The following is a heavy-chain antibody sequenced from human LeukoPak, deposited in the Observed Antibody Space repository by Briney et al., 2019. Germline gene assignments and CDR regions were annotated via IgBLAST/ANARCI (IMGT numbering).Heavy chain of an antibody. Sequence: SETLSLTCTVSYGSISDISYYWSWIRQPPGKGLEWIGEINHSGSTNYNPSLKSRVTISVDTSKNQFSLKLSSVTAADTAVYYCARLTKNDSGSFRFGKKKRGYMDVWGKGTTVTISS. J-gene: IGHJ6*03. CDR1: YGSISDISYY. CDR3: ARLTKNDSGSFRFGKKKRGYMDV. CDR2: INHSGST. V-gene: IGHV4-39*07. D-gene: IGHD3-10*01.